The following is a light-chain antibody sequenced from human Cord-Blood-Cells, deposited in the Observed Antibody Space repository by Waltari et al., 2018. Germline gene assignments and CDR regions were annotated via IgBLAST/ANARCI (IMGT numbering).Light chain of an antibody. CDR1: QSISSW. CDR3: QQYNSYPMYT. V-gene: IGKV1-5*01. Sequence: DIQMTQSPSTLSASVGDRVTITCRASQSISSWLAWYQQKPGKAPKLLIYDASSFERGVPSRFSGSGSGTEFTLTISSLQPDDFATYYCQQYNSYPMYTFGQGTKLEIK. CDR2: DAS. J-gene: IGKJ2*01.